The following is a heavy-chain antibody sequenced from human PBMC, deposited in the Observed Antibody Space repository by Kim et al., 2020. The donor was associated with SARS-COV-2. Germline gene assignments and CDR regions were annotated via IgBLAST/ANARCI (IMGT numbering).Heavy chain of an antibody. CDR3: AKDLDPLPYHYGMDL. CDR1: GFTFSSYA. Sequence: GGSLRLSCAASGFTFSSYAMSWVRQAPGKGLEWVSGTSGSGESTYYADSVKGRFTISRDNSKNTLYLQMNSLRAEDTALYYCAKDLDPLPYHYGMDLWGQGTTVTVSS. D-gene: IGHD3-16*01. V-gene: IGHV3-23*01. J-gene: IGHJ6*02. CDR2: TSGSGEST.